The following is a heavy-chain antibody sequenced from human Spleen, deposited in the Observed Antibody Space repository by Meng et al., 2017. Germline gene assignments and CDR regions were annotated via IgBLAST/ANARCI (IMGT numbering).Heavy chain of an antibody. J-gene: IGHJ5*02. CDR3: GRSNDIHCFDP. D-gene: IGHD2-8*01. Sequence: QAQLVQSGDEVKKAWASVKDSCKASGYTFTAYIIHWVRQAPGQRLEWLGWIYAGSGNTKYSEKFQGRVTITRDTSASTAYMELSSLRSEDTAVYYCGRSNDIHCFDPWGQGTLVTVSS. CDR1: GYTFTAYI. V-gene: IGHV1-3*01. CDR2: IYAGSGNT.